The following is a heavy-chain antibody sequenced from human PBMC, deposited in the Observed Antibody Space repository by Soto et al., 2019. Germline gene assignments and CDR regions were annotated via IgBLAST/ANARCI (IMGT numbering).Heavy chain of an antibody. CDR3: ANSPSYGYFYFDY. J-gene: IGHJ4*02. Sequence: PGGSLRLSCAASGFTFDDYAMHWVRQAPGKGLEWVSGISWNSGSIGYADSVKGRFTISRDNAKNSLYLQMNSLRAEDTALYYCANSPSYGYFYFDYWGQGTLVTVSS. CDR1: GFTFDDYA. V-gene: IGHV3-9*01. D-gene: IGHD5-18*01. CDR2: ISWNSGSI.